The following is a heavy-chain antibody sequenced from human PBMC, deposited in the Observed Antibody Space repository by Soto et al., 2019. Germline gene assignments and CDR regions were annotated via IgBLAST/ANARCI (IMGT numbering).Heavy chain of an antibody. D-gene: IGHD5-12*01. CDR1: GGTFSSYA. V-gene: IGHV1-18*01. Sequence: ASVKVSCKASGGTFSSYAISWVRQAPGQGLEWMGWINAGNGDTNYAQTFQGRVTMTTDTSTSTAYMELRSLRSDDTAVYYCAREGVAPYYYYGMDVWGQGTPVTVSS. CDR2: INAGNGDT. J-gene: IGHJ6*02. CDR3: AREGVAPYYYYGMDV.